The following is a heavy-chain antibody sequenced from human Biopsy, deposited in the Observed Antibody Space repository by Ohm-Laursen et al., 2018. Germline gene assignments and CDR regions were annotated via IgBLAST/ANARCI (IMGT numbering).Heavy chain of an antibody. D-gene: IGHD2/OR15-2a*01. V-gene: IGHV4-59*01. CDR2: IYYSGST. J-gene: IGHJ6*02. CDR1: GGAISSDY. CDR3: ARATNSTGWPYYYFYGMDV. Sequence: GTLSLTCTVSGGAISSDYWSWIRQTPGKGLEWIGYIYYSGSTNYNPSLKSRVTISVDTSKNQFSLRLDSVTAADTAVYYCARATNSTGWPYYYFYGMDVWGQGTTVTVSS.